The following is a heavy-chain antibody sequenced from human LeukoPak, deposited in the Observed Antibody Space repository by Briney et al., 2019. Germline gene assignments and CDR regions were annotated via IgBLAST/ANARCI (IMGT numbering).Heavy chain of an antibody. V-gene: IGHV1-2*02. J-gene: IGHJ4*02. CDR3: ARVRSEGFMIVESPFDY. CDR1: GYTFTGYY. CDR2: INPNSGGT. Sequence: ASVKVSCKASGYTFTGYYMHWVRQAPGQGLEWMGWINPNSGGTNYAQKFQGRVTMTRDTSISTAYMELSRLRSDDTAVYYCARVRSEGFMIVESPFDYWGQGTLVTVSS. D-gene: IGHD3-22*01.